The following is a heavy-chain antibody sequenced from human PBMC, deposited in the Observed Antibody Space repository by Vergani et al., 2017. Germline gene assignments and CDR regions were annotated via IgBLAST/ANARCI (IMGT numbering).Heavy chain of an antibody. CDR3: AKVQQWLNPGYGP. CDR1: GFTFSSYS. D-gene: IGHD6-19*01. J-gene: IGHJ5*02. V-gene: IGHV3-21*01. CDR2: ISSSSSYI. Sequence: EVQLVESGGGLVKPGGSLRLSCAASGFTFSSYSMNWVRQAPGKGLEWVSSISSSSSYIYYADSVKGRFTISRDNAKNALYLQMNSLRAEDTAVYYCAKVQQWLNPGYGPWGQGTLVTVSS.